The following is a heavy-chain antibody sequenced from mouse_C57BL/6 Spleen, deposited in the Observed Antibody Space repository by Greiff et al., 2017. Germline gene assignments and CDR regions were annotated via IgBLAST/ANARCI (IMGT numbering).Heavy chain of an antibody. Sequence: EVQLVESGPGLVKPSQSLSLTCSVTGYSITSCYYWNWIRQFPGNKLEWMGYISYDGSNNYNPSLKNRISITRDTSKNQFFLKLNSVTTEDTATYYCAQGLYDYDGTWFAYWGQGTLVTVSA. D-gene: IGHD2-4*01. J-gene: IGHJ3*01. V-gene: IGHV3-6*01. CDR3: AQGLYDYDGTWFAY. CDR2: ISYDGSN. CDR1: GYSITSCYY.